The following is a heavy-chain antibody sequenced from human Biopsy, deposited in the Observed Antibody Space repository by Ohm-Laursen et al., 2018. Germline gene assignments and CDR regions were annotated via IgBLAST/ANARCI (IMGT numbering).Heavy chain of an antibody. CDR1: GFTFSSYG. J-gene: IGHJ6*02. Sequence: SSLRLSCTAPGFTFSSYGMHWVRQAPGKGLEWVAVIWYDGSRQYYADSVKGRFTISRDNSKNTLYLQMNSLRAEDTAVYYCARDGAAGYGLDVWGQGTTVTVSS. CDR3: ARDGAAGYGLDV. CDR2: IWYDGSRQ. D-gene: IGHD6-25*01. V-gene: IGHV3-33*01.